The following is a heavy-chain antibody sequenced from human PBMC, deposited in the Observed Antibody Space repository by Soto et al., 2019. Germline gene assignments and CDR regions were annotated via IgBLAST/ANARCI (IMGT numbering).Heavy chain of an antibody. CDR2: ISYDGSNK. CDR1: GFTFSSYA. CDR3: ARDAPYCSGGSCYKVFDY. Sequence: QVQLVESGGGVVQPGRSLRLSCAASGFTFSSYAMHWVRQAPGKGLEWVAVISYDGSNKYYADSVKGRFTISRDNSKNSLYLQMNRLRAEDTAVYYCARDAPYCSGGSCYKVFDYWGQGTLVTVSS. V-gene: IGHV3-30-3*01. J-gene: IGHJ4*02. D-gene: IGHD2-15*01.